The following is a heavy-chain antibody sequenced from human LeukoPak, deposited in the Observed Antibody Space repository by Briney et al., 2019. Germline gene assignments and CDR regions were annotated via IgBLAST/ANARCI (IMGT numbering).Heavy chain of an antibody. CDR3: ARDARYSGYDLRDY. Sequence: SQTLSLTCTVSGGSISSGDYYWSWIRQHPGKGLEWIGYTYYSGSTYYNPSLKSRVTISVDTSKNQLSLKLSSVTAADTAVYYCARDARYSGYDLRDYWGQGTLVTVSS. D-gene: IGHD5-12*01. CDR1: GGSISSGDYY. V-gene: IGHV4-31*03. J-gene: IGHJ4*02. CDR2: TYYSGST.